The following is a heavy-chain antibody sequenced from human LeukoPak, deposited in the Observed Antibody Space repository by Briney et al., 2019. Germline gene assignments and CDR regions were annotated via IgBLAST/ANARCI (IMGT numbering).Heavy chain of an antibody. CDR1: GGSISSSSYY. Sequence: SETLSLTXTVSGGSISSSSYYWGCIRQPPGKGLEWVGSIYYSGSTYYNPSLKSRATISVDTSKNQFSLKLSSVTAADTAVYYCARARTRITIFGVVIIQPLFDYWGQGTLVTVSS. CDR2: IYYSGST. V-gene: IGHV4-39*01. CDR3: ARARTRITIFGVVIIQPLFDY. J-gene: IGHJ4*02. D-gene: IGHD3-3*01.